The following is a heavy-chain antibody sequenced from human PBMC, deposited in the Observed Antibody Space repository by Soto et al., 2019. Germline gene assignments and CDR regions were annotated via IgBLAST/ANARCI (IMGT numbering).Heavy chain of an antibody. J-gene: IGHJ4*02. Sequence: EVQLLESGGGFVQPGGSLRLSCAASGFTFSDSAMTWVRQAPGKGLEWVSAITSTGSSTYYVDSMKGRFTISRDNSKNTLYLQINSLRVEDTAIYYCAKGAEGYVVSSLDYWGQGTLVTVSS. CDR2: ITSTGSST. CDR1: GFTFSDSA. V-gene: IGHV3-23*01. D-gene: IGHD5-12*01. CDR3: AKGAEGYVVSSLDY.